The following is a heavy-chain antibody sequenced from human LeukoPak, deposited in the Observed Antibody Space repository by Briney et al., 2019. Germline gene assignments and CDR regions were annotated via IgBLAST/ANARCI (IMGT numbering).Heavy chain of an antibody. J-gene: IGHJ4*02. V-gene: IGHV4-34*01. CDR1: GHSITSGYY. CDR3: ARHQSWSPKGFDY. CDR2: INHSGST. D-gene: IGHD1-1*01. Sequence: PSETLSLTCTVSGHSITSGYYWSWIRQPPGKGLEWIGEINHSGSTNYNPSLKSRVTISVDTSKNQFSLKLSSVTAADTAVYYCARHQSWSPKGFDYWGQGTLVTVSS.